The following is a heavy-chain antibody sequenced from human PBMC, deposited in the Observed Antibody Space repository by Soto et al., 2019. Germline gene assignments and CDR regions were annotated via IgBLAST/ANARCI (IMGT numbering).Heavy chain of an antibody. J-gene: IGHJ3*02. CDR2: ISAYNGNT. D-gene: IGHD6-19*01. Sequence: ASVKVSCKASGYTFTSYGISWVRQAPGQGLEWMGWISAYNGNTNYAQKLQGRVTMTTDTSTSTAYMELRSLRSDDTAVYYCASAMVEAVAGTVGDAFDIWGQGTMVTVS. V-gene: IGHV1-18*01. CDR3: ASAMVEAVAGTVGDAFDI. CDR1: GYTFTSYG.